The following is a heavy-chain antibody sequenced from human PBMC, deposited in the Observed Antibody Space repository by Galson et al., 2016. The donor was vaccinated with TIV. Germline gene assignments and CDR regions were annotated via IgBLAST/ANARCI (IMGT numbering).Heavy chain of an antibody. CDR2: ITPIFATT. D-gene: IGHD3-22*01. CDR3: ARDIYYYDSSRSGGDAFDI. V-gene: IGHV1-69*15. CDR1: GGTFNNYA. J-gene: IGHJ3*02. Sequence: QSGAEVKKPGDSLKISCKASGGTFNNYAINWVRQAPGQGLEWMGRITPIFATTNYAQNFQGRVTITADESTTTYYMDLSSLRSEDTAVYYCARDIYYYDSSRSGGDAFDIWGQGTMVTVSS.